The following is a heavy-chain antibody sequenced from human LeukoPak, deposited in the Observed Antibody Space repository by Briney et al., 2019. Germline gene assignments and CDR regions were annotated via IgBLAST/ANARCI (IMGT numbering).Heavy chain of an antibody. D-gene: IGHD6-19*01. J-gene: IGHJ4*02. CDR3: AKAVTGSPRVFEY. Sequence: PGGSLRLSCAASGSTFSNYGMSWVRQAPGKGLEWVSGISGSGTSTYYADSVKGRFTISRDNSKTTLDLQMNSLRAEDTAVYYCAKAVTGSPRVFEYWGQGTLVTVSS. CDR2: ISGSGTST. CDR1: GSTFSNYG. V-gene: IGHV3-23*01.